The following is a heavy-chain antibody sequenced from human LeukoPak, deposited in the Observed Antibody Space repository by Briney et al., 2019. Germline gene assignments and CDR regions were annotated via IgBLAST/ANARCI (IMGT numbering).Heavy chain of an antibody. J-gene: IGHJ4*02. CDR2: INPSSGGT. V-gene: IGHV1-2*02. D-gene: IGHD3-10*01. Sequence: GASVKVSCKASGYTFTAYYMHWVRQAPGQGLEWMGWINPSSGGTNSAPNFQGRVTMTRDTFISTAYMELSDLRSDDTAVYYCARDRGSPWYFDYWGQGTLVTVSS. CDR3: ARDRGSPWYFDY. CDR1: GYTFTAYY.